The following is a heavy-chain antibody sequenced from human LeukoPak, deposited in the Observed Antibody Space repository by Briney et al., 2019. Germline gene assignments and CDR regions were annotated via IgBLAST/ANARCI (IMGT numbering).Heavy chain of an antibody. CDR2: IYHSGST. CDR1: GGSISSSNW. CDR3: ATGGYCSGGSCYYGAFDI. D-gene: IGHD2-15*01. Sequence: PSETLSLTCAVSGGSISSSNWWSWVRQPPGKGLEWIGEIYHSGSTNYNPSLKSRVTISVDKSKNQFSLKLSSVTAADTAVYYCATGGYCSGGSCYYGAFDIWGQGTMVTVSS. J-gene: IGHJ3*02. V-gene: IGHV4-4*02.